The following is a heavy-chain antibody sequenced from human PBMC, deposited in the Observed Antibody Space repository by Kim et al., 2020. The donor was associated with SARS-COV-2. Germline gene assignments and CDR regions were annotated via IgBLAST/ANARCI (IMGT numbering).Heavy chain of an antibody. CDR1: GDSISPYY. CDR3: ARHKGPFVFWSGSFYYYG. CDR2: IYYSGST. D-gene: IGHD3-3*01. V-gene: IGHV4-59*08. J-gene: IGHJ6*01. Sequence: SETLSLTCTVSGDSISPYYWSWIRQPPGKGLEWIGYIYYSGSTNYNPSLKSRVTISVDTSKNQSSLKLSSVIAADTAVYYCARHKGPFVFWSGSFYYYG.